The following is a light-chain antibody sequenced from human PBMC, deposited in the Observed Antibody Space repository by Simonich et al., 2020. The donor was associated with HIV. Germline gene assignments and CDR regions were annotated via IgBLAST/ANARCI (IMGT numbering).Light chain of an antibody. V-gene: IGKV1-5*03. J-gene: IGKJ5*01. CDR3: QQANSFPIT. Sequence: DIQMTQSPSTLSASVGDRVTITCRASQSISSWLAWYQQKPGKAPKLLIYKASSLESGVPSRFTGSGSGTDFTLTITNLQPEDSATYYCQQANSFPITFGQGTRLEI. CDR2: KAS. CDR1: QSISSW.